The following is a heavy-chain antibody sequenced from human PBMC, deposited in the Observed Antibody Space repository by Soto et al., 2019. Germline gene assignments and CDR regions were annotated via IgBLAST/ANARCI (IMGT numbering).Heavy chain of an antibody. CDR2: ISSSSSYI. CDR1: GFTFNSYS. Sequence: GGSLRLSCAASGFTFNSYSMNWVRQAPGKGLEWVSSISSSSSYIYYADSVKGRFTISRDNAKNSLYLQMNSLRAEDTAVYYCARDIPDLWSGAYYYYYYGMDVWGQGTTVTVSS. J-gene: IGHJ6*02. D-gene: IGHD3-3*01. V-gene: IGHV3-21*01. CDR3: ARDIPDLWSGAYYYYYYGMDV.